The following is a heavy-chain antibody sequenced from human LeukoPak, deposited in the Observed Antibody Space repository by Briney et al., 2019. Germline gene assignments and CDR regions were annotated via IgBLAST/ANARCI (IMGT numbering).Heavy chain of an antibody. CDR2: FDPEDGET. D-gene: IGHD2-15*01. CDR3: ARERTDGSLNWFDP. V-gene: IGHV1-24*01. Sequence: ASVKVSCKVSGYTLTELSMHWVRQAPGKGLEWMGGFDPEDGETIYAQKFQGRVTMTEDTSTDTAYMELRSLRSDDTAVYYCARERTDGSLNWFDPWGQGTLVTVPS. J-gene: IGHJ5*02. CDR1: GYTLTELS.